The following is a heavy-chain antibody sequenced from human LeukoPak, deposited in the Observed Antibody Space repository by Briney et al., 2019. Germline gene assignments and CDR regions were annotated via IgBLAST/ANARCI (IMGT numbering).Heavy chain of an antibody. D-gene: IGHD3-10*01. CDR1: GFTFDDYA. Sequence: PGGSLRLSCAASGFTFDDYAMHWVRQAPGKGLEWVSGISWNSGSIGYADSVKGRFTISRHNSKNTLYLQMNSLRAEDTAVYYCARDRGYFDYWGQGTLVTVSS. CDR3: ARDRGYFDY. J-gene: IGHJ4*02. CDR2: ISWNSGSI. V-gene: IGHV3-9*01.